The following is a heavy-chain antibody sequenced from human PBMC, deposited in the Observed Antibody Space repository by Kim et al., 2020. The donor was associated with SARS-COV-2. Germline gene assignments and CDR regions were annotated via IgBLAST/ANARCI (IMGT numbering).Heavy chain of an antibody. D-gene: IGHD5-12*01. J-gene: IGHJ4*02. CDR2: IYDSGTT. V-gene: IGHV4-31*03. CDR1: GGSTNSADYY. CDR3: ARLIRWGATTHFDF. Sequence: SETLSLTCTVSGGSTNSADYYWSWIRQPPGKGLEWIGYIYDSGTTDYNPSLKSRSIISADTSKTQFSLTLRSLTAADTAVYYCARLIRWGATTHFDFWGQGIRDSVS.